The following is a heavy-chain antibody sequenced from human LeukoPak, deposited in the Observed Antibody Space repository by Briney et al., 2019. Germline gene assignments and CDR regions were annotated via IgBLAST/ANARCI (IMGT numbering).Heavy chain of an antibody. Sequence: SSETLSLTCAVYGVSFSGYYWSWIRQPPGKGLEWIGEINHSGSTNYNPSLKSRVTISVDTSKNQFSLKLSSVTAADTAVYYCARGRRTFCSGGSCYSVYALFDYWGQGTLVTVSS. CDR2: INHSGST. CDR1: GVSFSGYY. D-gene: IGHD2-15*01. V-gene: IGHV4-34*01. J-gene: IGHJ4*02. CDR3: ARGRRTFCSGGSCYSVYALFDY.